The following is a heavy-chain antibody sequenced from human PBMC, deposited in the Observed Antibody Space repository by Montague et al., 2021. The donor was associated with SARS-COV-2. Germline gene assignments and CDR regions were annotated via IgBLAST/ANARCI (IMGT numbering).Heavy chain of an antibody. CDR1: GFTFSSYS. CDR2: ISSSSSYI. V-gene: IGHV3-21*01. CDR3: ARDQQLVLGYYYGMDV. Sequence: SLRLSCAASGFTFSSYSMNWVRQAPGKGLEWVSSISSSSSYIYYPDSVKGRFTISRDNAKNSLYLQMNSLRVEDTAVYYCARDQQLVLGYYYGMDVWGQGTTVTVSS. J-gene: IGHJ6*02. D-gene: IGHD6-13*01.